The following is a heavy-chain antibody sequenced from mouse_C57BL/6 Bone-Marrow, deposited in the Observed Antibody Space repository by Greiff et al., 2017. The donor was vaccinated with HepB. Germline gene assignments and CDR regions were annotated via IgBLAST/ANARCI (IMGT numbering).Heavy chain of an antibody. V-gene: IGHV5-9*01. J-gene: IGHJ3*01. CDR3: ARGSYSWFAY. Sequence: EVMLVESGGGLVKPGGSLKLSRAASGFTFSSYTMSWVRQTPEKRLEWVATISGGGGNTYYPDSVKGRFTISRDNAKNTLYLQMSSLRSEDTALYYCARGSYSWFAYWGQGTLVTVSA. CDR2: ISGGGGNT. D-gene: IGHD1-1*01. CDR1: GFTFSSYT.